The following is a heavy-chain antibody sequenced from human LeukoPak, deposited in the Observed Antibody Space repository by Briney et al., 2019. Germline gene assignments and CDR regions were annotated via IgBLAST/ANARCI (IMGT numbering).Heavy chain of an antibody. CDR1: GFTFSSYG. CDR2: IWYDGSNK. CDR3: AKDLEFGEPLGYYFDY. D-gene: IGHD3-10*01. Sequence: GGSLRLSCAASGFTFSSYGMHWVRQAPGKGLEWVAVIWYDGSNKYYADSVKGRFTISRDNSKNPLYLQMNSLRAEDTAVYYCAKDLEFGEPLGYYFDYWGQGTLVTVSS. V-gene: IGHV3-33*06. J-gene: IGHJ4*02.